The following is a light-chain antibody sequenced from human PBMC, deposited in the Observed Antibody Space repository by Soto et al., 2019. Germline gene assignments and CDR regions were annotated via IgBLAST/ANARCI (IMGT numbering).Light chain of an antibody. CDR1: QSISSW. CDR2: DAS. CDR3: QQYNSYGPWT. V-gene: IGKV1-5*01. Sequence: DIQMTQSPSTLSASVGDRVTITCRASQSISSWVAWYQQKPGKAPKLLIYDASSLESGVPSRFSGSGSGTEFTLTISSRQPDDFATYDCQQYNSYGPWTFGQGTKVEIK. J-gene: IGKJ1*01.